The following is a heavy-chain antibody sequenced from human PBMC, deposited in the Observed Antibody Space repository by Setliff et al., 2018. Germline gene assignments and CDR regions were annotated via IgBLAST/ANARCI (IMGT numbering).Heavy chain of an antibody. Sequence: ASVKVSCKASGYPFVSYDINWVRQAPGQGLEWMGWMNPNSGKTGYAQKFQGRVIMTRNTSISTAYLELNTLRSDDTAVYYCARERYFDYWGQGTLVTVSS. CDR2: MNPNSGKT. V-gene: IGHV1-8*02. CDR1: GYPFVSYD. J-gene: IGHJ4*02. CDR3: ARERYFDY.